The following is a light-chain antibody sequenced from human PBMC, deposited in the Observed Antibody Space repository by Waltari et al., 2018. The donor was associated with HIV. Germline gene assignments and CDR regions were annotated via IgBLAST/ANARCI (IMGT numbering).Light chain of an antibody. J-gene: IGLJ3*02. CDR2: EVS. V-gene: IGLV2-23*02. CDR1: SSDVGRYNL. CDR3: CSYAGSSTFVWV. Sequence: QSALTQPASVSGSPGQSITISCTGTSSDVGRYNLVSWYQHHPDKAPKLMIYEVSKRPSGVSNRFSGSKSGNTASLTISGLQAEDGADYYCCSYAGSSTFVWVFGGGTKLTVL.